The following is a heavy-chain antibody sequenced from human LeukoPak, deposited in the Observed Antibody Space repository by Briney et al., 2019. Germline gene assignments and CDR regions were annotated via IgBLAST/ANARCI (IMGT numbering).Heavy chain of an antibody. CDR1: GGTFSSYA. J-gene: IGHJ4*02. D-gene: IGHD2-15*01. CDR2: IIPIFGTA. V-gene: IGHV1-69*13. Sequence: SVNVSCKASGGTFSSYAISWVRQAPGQGLEWMGGIIPIFGTANYAQKFQGRATITADESTSTAYMELSSLRSEDTAVYYCAREKSVVVVAATRRETGIFDYWGQGTLVTVSS. CDR3: AREKSVVVVAATRRETGIFDY.